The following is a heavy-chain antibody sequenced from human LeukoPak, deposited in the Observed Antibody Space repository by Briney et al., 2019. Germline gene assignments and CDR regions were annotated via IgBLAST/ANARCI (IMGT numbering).Heavy chain of an antibody. J-gene: IGHJ3*02. CDR2: IKQDGSEK. CDR1: GFTFSSYW. CDR3: ARDQDHYALGDAFDI. Sequence: PGGSLRLSCAASGFTFSSYWMSWVRQAPGKGLEWVANIKQDGSEKYYVDSVKGRFTISRDNAKNSLYLQMNSLRAEDTAVYYCARDQDHYALGDAFDIWGQGTMVTVSS. D-gene: IGHD3-16*01. V-gene: IGHV3-7*01.